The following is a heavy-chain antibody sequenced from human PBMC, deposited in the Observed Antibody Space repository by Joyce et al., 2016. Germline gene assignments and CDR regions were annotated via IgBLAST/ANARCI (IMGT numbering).Heavy chain of an antibody. J-gene: IGHJ4*02. D-gene: IGHD6-6*01. CDR2: ISYSSPYI. CDR3: ARERGSSAHFDY. CDR1: GFTFSDEG. V-gene: IGHV3-21*02. Sequence: EVQLVESGGGLVKPGGSLRLSCAASGFTFSDEGMNWVRQAPGKGLEWVSFISYSSPYIYYADSVKGRFTISRDNAKNSLYLQMNSLRGEDTALYYCARERGSSAHFDYWGQGTLVIVSS.